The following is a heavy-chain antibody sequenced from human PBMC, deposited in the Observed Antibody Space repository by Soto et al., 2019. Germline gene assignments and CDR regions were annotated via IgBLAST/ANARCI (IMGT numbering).Heavy chain of an antibody. CDR3: ARHTPAISISDH. D-gene: IGHD2-15*01. Sequence: QLQLQESGPGLVKPSETLSLTCTVSGGSISSSSYYWGWIRQPPGKGLEWIVSIYYSGSTYYNPSLKSRVTISVDTSKNQFSLKLSSVTAADTAVYYCARHTPAISISDHWGQGTLVTVSS. CDR2: IYYSGST. J-gene: IGHJ4*02. CDR1: GGSISSSSYY. V-gene: IGHV4-39*01.